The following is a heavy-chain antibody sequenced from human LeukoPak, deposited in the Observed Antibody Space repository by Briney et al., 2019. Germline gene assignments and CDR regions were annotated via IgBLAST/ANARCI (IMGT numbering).Heavy chain of an antibody. CDR1: GGSISSSNW. Sequence: SETLSLTCVVSGGSISSSNWWSWGREPPGKGREWIGEIYHSGSTHYNASLKSRVTISVDKSKNKFSLRLSSLTAADTALYYCARDPKYYYHMDVSGKGATVTVSS. V-gene: IGHV4-4*02. J-gene: IGHJ6*03. CDR3: ARDPKYYYHMDV. CDR2: IYHSGST.